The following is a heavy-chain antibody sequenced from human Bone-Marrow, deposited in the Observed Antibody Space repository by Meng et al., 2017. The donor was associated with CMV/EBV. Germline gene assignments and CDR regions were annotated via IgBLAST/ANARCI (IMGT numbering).Heavy chain of an antibody. V-gene: IGHV4-39*07. CDR1: GGSISSSSSY. D-gene: IGHD6-25*01. J-gene: IGHJ5*02. Sequence: QLQLQESGPGLVKPSETLSLTCTVSGGSISSSSSYWGWIRQPPGKGLEWIGSIYYSGSTYYNPSLESRVIMSVDTSKNQFSLKLTSATAADTAMYYCTRDVEEQRLLNWFDPWGQGSLVTVSS. CDR3: TRDVEEQRLLNWFDP. CDR2: IYYSGST.